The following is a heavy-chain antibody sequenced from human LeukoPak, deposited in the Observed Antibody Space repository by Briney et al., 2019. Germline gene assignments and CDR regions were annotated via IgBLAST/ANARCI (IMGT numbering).Heavy chain of an antibody. CDR1: GGSISSSNW. J-gene: IGHJ6*03. CDR2: IYHSGST. CDR3: ARGYSGSYYDYYYYYMDV. D-gene: IGHD1-26*01. V-gene: IGHV4-4*02. Sequence: SETLSLTCAVSGGSISSSNWWSWVRQPPGKGLEWIGEIYHSGSTNYNPSLKSRVTISVDKSKNQFSLKLSSVTAADTAVYYCARGYSGSYYDYYYYYMDVWGKGTTVTVSS.